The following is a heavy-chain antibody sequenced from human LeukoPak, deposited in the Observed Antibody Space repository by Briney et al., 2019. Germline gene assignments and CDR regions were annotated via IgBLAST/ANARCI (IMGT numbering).Heavy chain of an antibody. CDR2: ISYDGSNK. D-gene: IGHD3-22*01. Sequence: GGSLRLSCAASGFTFSSYAMHWVRQAPGKGLEWVAVISYDGSNKYYADSVKGRFTISRDNSKNPLYLQINSLRAEDTAVYYCARDILDSSGQYYFDYWGQGTLVTVSS. CDR1: GFTFSSYA. J-gene: IGHJ4*02. CDR3: ARDILDSSGQYYFDY. V-gene: IGHV3-30*01.